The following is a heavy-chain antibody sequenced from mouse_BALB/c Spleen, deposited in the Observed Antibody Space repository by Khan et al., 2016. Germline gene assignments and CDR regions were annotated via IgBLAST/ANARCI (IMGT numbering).Heavy chain of an antibody. V-gene: IGHV5-6-3*01. J-gene: IGHJ2*01. CDR1: GFTFSTYG. D-gene: IGHD2-12*01. CDR3: ARENYSYYFDY. Sequence: EVELVESGGGLVQPGGSLKLSCAASGFTFSTYGMSWVRQTPDKRLELVANLNSNGGSTYYPDSVKGRFTISRDNATNTLYLQMSSLKSEDTAMDYCARENYSYYFDYRGQGTTLTVAS. CDR2: LNSNGGST.